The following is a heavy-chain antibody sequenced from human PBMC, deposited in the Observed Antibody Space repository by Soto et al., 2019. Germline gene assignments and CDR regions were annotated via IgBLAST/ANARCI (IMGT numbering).Heavy chain of an antibody. CDR3: ARRVGSSWRYFDT. CDR1: GYNFNSYW. V-gene: IGHV5-51*01. Sequence: PGESLKISCRGSGYNFNSYWIAWVRQMPGKGLEWMGIIFPSGSDTRYSPSFRGQVTISVDRSISTAYLQWNSLKASDSATYYCARRVGSSWRYFDTWAQGTLVTVSS. J-gene: IGHJ4*03. D-gene: IGHD6-13*01. CDR2: IFPSGSDT.